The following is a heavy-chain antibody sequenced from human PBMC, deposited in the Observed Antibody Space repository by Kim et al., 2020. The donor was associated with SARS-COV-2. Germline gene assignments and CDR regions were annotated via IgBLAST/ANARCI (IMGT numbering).Heavy chain of an antibody. CDR1: GGSISSGGYY. CDR2: IYYSGST. V-gene: IGHV4-31*03. CDR3: ARDQLGGSYSPDYYYYYGMDV. Sequence: SETLSLTCTVSGGSISSGGYYWSWIRQHPGKGLEWIGYIYYSGSTYYNPSLKSRVTISVDTSKNQFSLKLSSVTAADTAVYYCARDQLGGSYSPDYYYYYGMDVWGQGTTVTVSS. J-gene: IGHJ6*02. D-gene: IGHD1-26*01.